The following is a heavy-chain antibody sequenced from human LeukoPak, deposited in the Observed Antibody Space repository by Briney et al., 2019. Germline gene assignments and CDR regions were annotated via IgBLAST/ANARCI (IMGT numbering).Heavy chain of an antibody. J-gene: IGHJ4*02. Sequence: PGGSLRLSCAASGFTFSSYSMNWVRQAPGKGLEWVSYISNSNSIIYYADSVKGRFTISRDNAKNSLYLQMNSLRDEDTAVYYCARDPRDYGYFDYWGQGTLVTVSS. CDR2: ISNSNSII. CDR3: ARDPRDYGYFDY. D-gene: IGHD4-17*01. V-gene: IGHV3-48*02. CDR1: GFTFSSYS.